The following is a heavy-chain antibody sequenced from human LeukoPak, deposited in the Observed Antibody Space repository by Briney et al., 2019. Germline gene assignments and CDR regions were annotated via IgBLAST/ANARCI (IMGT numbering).Heavy chain of an antibody. J-gene: IGHJ5*02. V-gene: IGHV3-30*02. CDR3: VKGGSSSHNWFDP. Sequence: PGVSLRLSCAASKLTFSEFCMQWVPQAPGKGLEGVTFIRNDGSNDNYPDSVKGRFTISRDISTTTLYLQRHSMRSEDTAVYYGVKGGSSSHNWFDPWGQRILVTVSS. D-gene: IGHD6-13*01. CDR1: KLTFSEFC. CDR2: IRNDGSND.